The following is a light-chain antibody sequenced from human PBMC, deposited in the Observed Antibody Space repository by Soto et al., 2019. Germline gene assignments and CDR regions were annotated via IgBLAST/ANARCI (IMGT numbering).Light chain of an antibody. Sequence: DIVMTQSPATLSVSPGARAPLSCRASQSVNINLAWYQQKPGQAPRLLMFGASSRANGIPARFSGSGSGTEFTLTISNLQTEDFAVYYCQQYNKWPRTFGQGTKVDIK. CDR1: QSVNIN. J-gene: IGKJ1*01. V-gene: IGKV3-15*01. CDR2: GAS. CDR3: QQYNKWPRT.